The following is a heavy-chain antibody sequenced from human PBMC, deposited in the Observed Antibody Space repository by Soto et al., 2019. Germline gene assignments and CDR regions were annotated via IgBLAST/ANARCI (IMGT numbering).Heavy chain of an antibody. CDR2: SIPIFGTA. V-gene: IGHV1-69*01. CDR1: GGTFSSYA. Sequence: QVQLVQSGAEVKKPGSSVKVSCKASGGTFSSYAISWVRQAPGQGLEWMGGSIPIFGTANYAQKFQGRVTITADESTSTAYMELSSLRSEDTAVYYCARSRAYYYDSSGYDSVFDYWGQGTLVTVSS. D-gene: IGHD3-22*01. J-gene: IGHJ4*02. CDR3: ARSRAYYYDSSGYDSVFDY.